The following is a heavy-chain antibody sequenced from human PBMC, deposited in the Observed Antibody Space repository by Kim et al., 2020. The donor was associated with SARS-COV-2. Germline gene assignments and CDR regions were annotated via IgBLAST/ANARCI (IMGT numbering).Heavy chain of an antibody. CDR1: GFSFSSYA. V-gene: IGHV3-23*01. Sequence: GGSLRLSCAASGFSFSSYAMTWVRQAPGKGLEWVSDIGSSGDRIRYADSVKGRFTISRDNSKNTLYLQMNSLRAEDTAIYYCAKITQWLVRAFDYWGQGTLVTVSS. D-gene: IGHD6-19*01. CDR3: AKITQWLVRAFDY. J-gene: IGHJ4*02. CDR2: IGSSGDRI.